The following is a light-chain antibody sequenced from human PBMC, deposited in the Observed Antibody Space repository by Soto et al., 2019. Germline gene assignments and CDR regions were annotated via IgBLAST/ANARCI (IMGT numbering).Light chain of an antibody. Sequence: DFVMTQAPDSLAASLGERATINCKSSQSVLYNSNNKTHLGWFQQKPGHPPTLLIYGASFRPSGVPDRFSGSGSGTDFTLTISSLQAEDVAVYYWQQYYSIPFTFGQGTKLEI. CDR3: QQYYSIPFT. CDR1: QSVLYNSNNKTH. CDR2: GAS. J-gene: IGKJ2*01. V-gene: IGKV4-1*01.